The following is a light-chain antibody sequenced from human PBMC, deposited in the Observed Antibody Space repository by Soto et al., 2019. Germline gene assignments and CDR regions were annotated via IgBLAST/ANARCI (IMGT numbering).Light chain of an antibody. V-gene: IGKV3-11*01. CDR2: DAT. Sequence: EIVLTQSPATLSLSPGESATIYCKASQGISAYLAWYQQKAGQAPRLLIYDATNRATGIPARFSGGGSGTDFSLTISSLEPEDFAVYYCQQRSNWPLTFGGGTKVDIK. J-gene: IGKJ4*01. CDR1: QGISAY. CDR3: QQRSNWPLT.